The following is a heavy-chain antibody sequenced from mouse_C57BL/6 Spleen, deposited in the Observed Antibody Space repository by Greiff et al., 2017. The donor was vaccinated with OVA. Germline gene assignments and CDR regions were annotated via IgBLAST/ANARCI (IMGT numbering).Heavy chain of an antibody. CDR2: IDPSDSYT. D-gene: IGHD1-1*01. CDR1: GYTFTSYW. Sequence: QVQLQQPGAELVMPGASVKLSCKASGYTFTSYWMHWVKQRPGQGLEWIGEIDPSDSYTNYNQKFKGKSTLTVDKSSSTAYMQLSSLTSEDSAVDYCARSDYGSSYGYWYFDVGGTGTTVTVSS. V-gene: IGHV1-69*01. CDR3: ARSDYGSSYGYWYFDV. J-gene: IGHJ1*03.